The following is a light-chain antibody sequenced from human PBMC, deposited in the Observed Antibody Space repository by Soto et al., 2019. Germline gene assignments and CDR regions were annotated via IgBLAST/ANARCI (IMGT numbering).Light chain of an antibody. Sequence: EIVMTQSPATLSVSPGERATLSCRASQSVSSNLAWYQQKPGQAPRLLIYGASTRATGIPARFSGSGSGTEFTLPISSLQSEDFAVYYCQQYNNWPLYTFAQGTKLEIK. CDR1: QSVSSN. V-gene: IGKV3-15*01. CDR2: GAS. J-gene: IGKJ2*01. CDR3: QQYNNWPLYT.